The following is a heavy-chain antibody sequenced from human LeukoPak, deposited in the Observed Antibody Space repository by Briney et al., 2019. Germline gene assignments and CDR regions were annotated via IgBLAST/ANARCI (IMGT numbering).Heavy chain of an antibody. CDR2: ISGNGGGT. J-gene: IGHJ3*02. V-gene: IGHV3-64*01. Sequence: GGSLRLSCAASGFTFNNYALHWVRQAPGKGLEYVSAISGNGGGTYYANSVKGRFTISRDNSKNTLYLQMGSLRAEDMAVYYCARQQLRYFDWPPRDAFDIWGQGTMVTVSS. D-gene: IGHD3-9*01. CDR3: ARQQLRYFDWPPRDAFDI. CDR1: GFTFNNYA.